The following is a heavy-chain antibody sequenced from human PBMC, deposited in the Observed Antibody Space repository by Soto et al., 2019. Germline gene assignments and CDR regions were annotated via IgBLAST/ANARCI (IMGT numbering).Heavy chain of an antibody. J-gene: IGHJ4*02. CDR1: GFTFSSYG. D-gene: IGHD4-17*01. Sequence: GGSLRLSCAASGFTFSSYGMHWVRQAPGKGLEWVAVIWYDGSNKYYADSVKGRFTISRDNSKNTLYLQMNSLRAEDTAVYYCARDPDYGGNSELAFDYWGQGTLVTVSS. CDR3: ARDPDYGGNSELAFDY. V-gene: IGHV3-33*01. CDR2: IWYDGSNK.